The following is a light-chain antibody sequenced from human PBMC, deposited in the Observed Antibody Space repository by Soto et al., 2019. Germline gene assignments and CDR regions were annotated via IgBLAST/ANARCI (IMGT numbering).Light chain of an antibody. V-gene: IGKV1-5*03. J-gene: IGKJ1*01. CDR1: QSISPW. CDR2: KTS. CDR3: HQYYTYPWT. Sequence: GDRVTITCRASQSISPWLAWYQQKPGKVPKLLIDKTSSLESGLPSRFSGSGSGTEFALTISSLQPDDFATYYCHQYYTYPWTFGQGTKVEIK.